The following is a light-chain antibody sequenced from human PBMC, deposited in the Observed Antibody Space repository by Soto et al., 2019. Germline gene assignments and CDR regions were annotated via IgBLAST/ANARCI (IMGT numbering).Light chain of an antibody. Sequence: QSVLTQPPSASGTPGQRVTISCSGGSYNIGKNLVYWYQQRPGTAPKLLIFGNNNRPSGVPDRFSGSKSGTSASLAITGLQAEDEADYHCQSYDNSLSGSVFGGGTKLTVL. CDR1: SYNIGKNL. CDR3: QSYDNSLSGSV. J-gene: IGLJ2*01. CDR2: GNN. V-gene: IGLV1-47*02.